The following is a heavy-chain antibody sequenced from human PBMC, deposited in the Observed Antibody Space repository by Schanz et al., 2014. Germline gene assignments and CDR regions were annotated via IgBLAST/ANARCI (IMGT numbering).Heavy chain of an antibody. Sequence: DVQLAESGGGLVQPGGSLRLSCAASGFTLSSYALSWVRQSPGKGLEWVSIMFPGGNTYYADSVRGRFTISRDTAKNTVFLQMNNLRAEDTAVYYCARGASRDYFAMDVWGQGTTVTVSS. CDR3: ARGASRDYFAMDV. J-gene: IGHJ6*02. CDR1: GFTLSSYA. CDR2: MFPGGNT. V-gene: IGHV3-23*04.